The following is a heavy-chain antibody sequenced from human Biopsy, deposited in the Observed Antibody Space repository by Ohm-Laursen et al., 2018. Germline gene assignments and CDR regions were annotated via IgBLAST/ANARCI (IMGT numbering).Heavy chain of an antibody. D-gene: IGHD1-26*01. CDR2: ISGSSTYI. CDR1: GVTLSGYK. J-gene: IGHJ3*01. V-gene: IGHV3-21*01. Sequence: GSLRLSCAASGVTLSGYKMNWVRQAPGKGLEWVSSISGSSTYIYYADSVKGRFTISRDNAQNSLYLHMNSLRAEDTAVYYCARLNSGTYDASDLWGQGTMVIVSS. CDR3: ARLNSGTYDASDL.